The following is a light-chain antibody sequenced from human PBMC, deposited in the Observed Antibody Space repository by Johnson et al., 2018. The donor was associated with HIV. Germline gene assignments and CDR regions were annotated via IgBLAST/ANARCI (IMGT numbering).Light chain of an antibody. CDR3: GAWDSSLSAHFV. V-gene: IGLV1-51*01. Sequence: QPVLTQPPSVSAAPGQKVTISCSGSSSNIGNNYVSWYQQLPGTAPKLLIYDNNKRPSGIPDRFSGSKSGTSATLVITGLQTGDEADYYCGAWDSSLSAHFVFGTGTKVTVL. J-gene: IGLJ1*01. CDR1: SSNIGNNY. CDR2: DNN.